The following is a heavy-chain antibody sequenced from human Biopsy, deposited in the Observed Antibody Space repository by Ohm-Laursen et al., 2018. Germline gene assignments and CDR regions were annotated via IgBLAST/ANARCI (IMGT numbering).Heavy chain of an antibody. D-gene: IGHD6-19*01. Sequence: GTLSLTCTVSGDSVSSGSFYCTWIRQPPGQGLEYIGYIYDRGSTANYNPSLESRVTMSVDMPKNQFSLKLSSVTAADTAIYYCARGMRSSGWPYFDSWGQGTLVTVSS. CDR1: GDSVSSGSFY. CDR2: IYDRGSTA. V-gene: IGHV4-61*01. J-gene: IGHJ4*02. CDR3: ARGMRSSGWPYFDS.